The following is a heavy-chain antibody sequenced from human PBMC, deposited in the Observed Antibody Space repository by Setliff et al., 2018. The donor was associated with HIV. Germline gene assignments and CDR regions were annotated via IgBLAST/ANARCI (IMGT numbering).Heavy chain of an antibody. CDR3: ATGRPLTIAARLKILIWVY. CDR2: ISGYNGNT. D-gene: IGHD6-6*01. CDR1: GYTFTSYG. Sequence: GASVKVSCKASGYTFTSYGISWVRQAPGQGLEWMGWISGYNGNTNYAQNFQGRVTMTEDTSTDTAYMELSSLTSDDTAVCYCATGRPLTIAARLKILIWVYWGQGTLVTVSS. V-gene: IGHV1-18*01. J-gene: IGHJ4*02.